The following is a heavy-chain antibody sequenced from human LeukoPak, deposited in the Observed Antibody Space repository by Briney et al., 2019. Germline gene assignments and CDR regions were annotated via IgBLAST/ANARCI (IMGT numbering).Heavy chain of an antibody. J-gene: IGHJ4*02. CDR3: VKVTSSSGGDC. Sequence: PGGSLRLSCSASGFTLSSYAMYWVRRAPGKGLEFVSGINSNGGSTYYAASVKGRFIISRDNSKNTLYLQMSSLRGEDTAVYYCVKVTSSSGGDCWGQGTLVTVSS. V-gene: IGHV3-64D*09. D-gene: IGHD6-19*01. CDR2: INSNGGST. CDR1: GFTLSSYA.